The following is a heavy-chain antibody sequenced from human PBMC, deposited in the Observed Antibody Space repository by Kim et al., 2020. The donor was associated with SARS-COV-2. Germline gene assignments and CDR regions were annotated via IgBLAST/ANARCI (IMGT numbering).Heavy chain of an antibody. V-gene: IGHV6-1*01. CDR3: ARGEQWLPQGFDY. Sequence: YAVSVKSRITINPDTSKNQFSLQLNSVTPEDTAVYYCARGEQWLPQGFDYWGQGTLVTVSS. J-gene: IGHJ4*02. D-gene: IGHD6-19*01.